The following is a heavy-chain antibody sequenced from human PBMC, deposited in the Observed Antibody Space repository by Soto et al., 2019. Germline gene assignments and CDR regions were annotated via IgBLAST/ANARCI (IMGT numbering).Heavy chain of an antibody. V-gene: IGHV3-74*01. D-gene: IGHD3-22*01. CDR3: ARGDGDRYDGNGYLGRH. J-gene: IGHJ4*02. CDR1: GFPFSSYW. Sequence: EVQLVESGGGLVQPGESLTLSCAASGFPFSSYWMHCVRRAPGTGLVWVSRIKSVGSGTYYAEYVQDRFTIYRDNAMNTVYMQMNSRRVVDTAVYFCARGDGDRYDGNGYLGRHWGQGTLVTVSS. CDR2: IKSVGSGT.